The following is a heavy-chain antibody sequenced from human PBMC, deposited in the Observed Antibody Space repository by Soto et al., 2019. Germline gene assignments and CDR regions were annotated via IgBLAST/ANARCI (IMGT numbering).Heavy chain of an antibody. J-gene: IGHJ4*02. CDR2: ISPSGGTT. V-gene: IGHV1-46*01. CDR1: GYTFTTYY. D-gene: IGHD3-22*01. CDR3: ARQRSDRRGYNGGYNNY. Sequence: QVQLVQSGAEVKKPGASVKVSCKASGYTFTTYYIQWGRQAPGQGLEWMGVISPSGGTTTYAEKFKGRVTMTRDTSTSTVHMELSRLGSDDTALYYCARQRSDRRGYNGGYNNYWGQGTLVTGSS.